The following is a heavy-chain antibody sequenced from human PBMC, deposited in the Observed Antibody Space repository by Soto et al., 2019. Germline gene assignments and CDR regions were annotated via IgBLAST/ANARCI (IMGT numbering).Heavy chain of an antibody. CDR1: GFTFTNYA. Sequence: EVQLLESGGGLVQPGGSLRLSCVASGFTFTNYAMRWVRQSPGKGLEWVSSITGSADRTWHTDSVKGRPTISRDNSENTLYLQMNSLRADDTAIYYCAQTTLWQHLAWGQGTLVTVSS. V-gene: IGHV3-23*01. J-gene: IGHJ4*01. CDR3: AQTTLWQHLA. CDR2: ITGSADRT. D-gene: IGHD6-13*01.